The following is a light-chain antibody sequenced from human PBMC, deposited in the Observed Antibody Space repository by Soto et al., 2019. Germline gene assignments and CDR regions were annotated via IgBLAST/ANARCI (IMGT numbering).Light chain of an antibody. J-gene: IGKJ5*01. Sequence: DIQMTQSPSSLSASVGDRVTITCQASHDIKKYLNWYQAKQGKAPKLLIFDASNLQTGVPARFSGSGSGTHFTFAINSPQPEDIATYYCQRYDSVPPSFGQGTRLDIK. CDR3: QRYDSVPPS. CDR2: DAS. V-gene: IGKV1-33*01. CDR1: HDIKKY.